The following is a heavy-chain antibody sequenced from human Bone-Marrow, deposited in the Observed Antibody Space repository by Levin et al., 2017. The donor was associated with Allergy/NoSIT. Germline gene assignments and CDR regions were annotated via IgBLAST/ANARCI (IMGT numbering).Heavy chain of an antibody. CDR1: GFSFNTYN. Sequence: SCAASGFSFNTYNMHWVRQAPGKGLECISYISSGSGTSDYADSVKGRFTISRDNANNSMYLQMNSLRAEDTAVYYCARETTYDFDTGGDLRAGWYFDLWGRGTLVTVSS. D-gene: IGHD2-8*02. J-gene: IGHJ2*01. CDR2: ISSGSGTS. CDR3: ARETTYDFDTGGDLRAGWYFDL. V-gene: IGHV3-48*01.